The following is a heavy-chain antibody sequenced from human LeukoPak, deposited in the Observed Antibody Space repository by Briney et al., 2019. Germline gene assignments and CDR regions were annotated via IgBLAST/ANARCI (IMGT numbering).Heavy chain of an antibody. J-gene: IGHJ6*03. CDR3: ARDSIAAAGTLYYYYYYMDV. D-gene: IGHD6-13*01. CDR1: GYSISSGHY. CDR2: MYHSGST. V-gene: IGHV4-38-2*02. Sequence: PSETLSLTCTVSGYSISSGHYWGWIRQPPGKGLEWIGSMYHSGSTNYNPSLKSRVTMSVDTSKNQFSLKLSSVTAADTAVYYCARDSIAAAGTLYYYYYYMDVWGKGTTVTISS.